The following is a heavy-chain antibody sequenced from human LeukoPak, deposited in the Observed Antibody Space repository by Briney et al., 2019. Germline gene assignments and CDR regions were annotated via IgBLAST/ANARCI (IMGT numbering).Heavy chain of an antibody. J-gene: IGHJ3*02. CDR1: GFTFVDYG. V-gene: IGHV3-20*04. D-gene: IGHD6-19*01. CDR3: ARGIAVREVLHAFAI. Sequence: GGSLRLSCAASGFTFVDYGMTWVRQAPGKGLEWGSAINYNGGSTGYADSVQGRFTISRDNDKNYLYLQMNSLRAEDPALYYCARGIAVREVLHAFAIWGEGTMVTVSS. CDR2: INYNGGST.